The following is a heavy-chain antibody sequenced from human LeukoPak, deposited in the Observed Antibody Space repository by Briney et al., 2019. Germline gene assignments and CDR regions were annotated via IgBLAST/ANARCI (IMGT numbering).Heavy chain of an antibody. CDR3: AREFGDSSSSPFDY. CDR2: IFHSGST. Sequence: SETLSLTCAVSGGSINSRIWWSWVRQPPGKGLEWIGEIFHSGSTNYNPSLRSRVTMSVDTSKNQFSLKLSSVTAADTAVYYCAREFGDSSSSPFDYWGQGTLVTVSS. V-gene: IGHV4-4*02. D-gene: IGHD6-6*01. J-gene: IGHJ4*02. CDR1: GGSINSRIW.